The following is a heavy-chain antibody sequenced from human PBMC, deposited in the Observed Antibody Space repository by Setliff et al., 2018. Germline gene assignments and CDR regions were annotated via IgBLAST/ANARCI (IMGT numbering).Heavy chain of an antibody. D-gene: IGHD5-18*01. V-gene: IGHV1-18*01. CDR1: GYTFTNYG. CDR3: ARAPSVELVTIRTNSWFTY. J-gene: IGHJ4*02. Sequence: ASVKVSCKASGYTFTNYGISWVRQAPGQGLEWMGWVSAYNGNINYAQKFQGRITMTTDTSTSTAYMELSSLTSDDTAFYYCARAPSVELVTIRTNSWFTYWGQGTLVTVSA. CDR2: VSAYNGNI.